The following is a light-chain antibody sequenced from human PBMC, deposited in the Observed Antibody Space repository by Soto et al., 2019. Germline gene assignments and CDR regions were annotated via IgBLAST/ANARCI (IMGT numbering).Light chain of an antibody. Sequence: DIQLTQSPSFLSASVGDRVTITCRASQGISSYLAWYQHKPGKAPKLLIYAASTLQSGVPSRFSGSGSGTEFTLTISSLQPEDFATYDCQQLNSYPRTFGQGTKVEIE. J-gene: IGKJ1*01. V-gene: IGKV1-9*01. CDR2: AAS. CDR3: QQLNSYPRT. CDR1: QGISSY.